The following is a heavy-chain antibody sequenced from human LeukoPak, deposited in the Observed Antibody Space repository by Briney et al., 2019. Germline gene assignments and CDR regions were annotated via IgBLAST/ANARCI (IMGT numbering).Heavy chain of an antibody. J-gene: IGHJ3*02. D-gene: IGHD3-10*01. Sequence: GRSLRLSCAASGFTFSSYGMHWVRQAPGKGLEWVAVISYDGSNKYYADSVKGRFTISRDNSKNTLYLQMNSLRAEDTAVYYCANALHYYYCSWSYFRVDAFDIWGQGTMVTVSS. CDR1: GFTFSSYG. CDR3: ANALHYYYCSWSYFRVDAFDI. V-gene: IGHV3-30*18. CDR2: ISYDGSNK.